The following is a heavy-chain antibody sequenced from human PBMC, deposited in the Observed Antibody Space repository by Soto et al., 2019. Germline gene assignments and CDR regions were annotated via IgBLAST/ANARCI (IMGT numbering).Heavy chain of an antibody. D-gene: IGHD3-10*01. J-gene: IGHJ6*03. V-gene: IGHV4-34*01. Sequence: SETLSLTCAVYGGSFSGYYWSWIRQPPGKGLEWIGEINHSGSTNYNPSLKSRVTISVDTSKNQFSLKLSSVTAADTAVYYCARDRMVRGVIGRYMDVWGRGTTVTVSS. CDR3: ARDRMVRGVIGRYMDV. CDR1: GGSFSGYY. CDR2: INHSGST.